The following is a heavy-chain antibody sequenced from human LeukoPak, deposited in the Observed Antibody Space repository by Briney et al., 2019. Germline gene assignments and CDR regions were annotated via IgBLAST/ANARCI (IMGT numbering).Heavy chain of an antibody. V-gene: IGHV4-38-2*02. CDR2: IYHSGST. CDR3: ARSEINDYNRY. D-gene: IGHD3-16*01. CDR1: GYSISSGYY. Sequence: SETLSLTCTVSGYSISSGYYWAWIRQPPGKGLEWIGNIYHSGSTYYNPSLKSRVTMSMDTSKNQFSLKMRPVTAADTAVYYCARSEINDYNRYWGQGILVTVSS. J-gene: IGHJ4*02.